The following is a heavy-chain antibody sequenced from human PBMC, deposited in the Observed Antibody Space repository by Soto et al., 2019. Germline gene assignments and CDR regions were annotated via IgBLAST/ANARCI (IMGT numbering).Heavy chain of an antibody. CDR3: ARNLLWFGKAFDP. Sequence: SETLSLTCAVYGGSFSGYYWSWIRQPPGKGLEWIGEINHSGSTNYNPSLKSRVTISVDTSKNQFSLKLSSVTAADTAVYYCARNLLWFGKAFDPWGQGTLVTVSS. CDR1: GGSFSGYY. CDR2: INHSGST. J-gene: IGHJ5*02. V-gene: IGHV4-34*01. D-gene: IGHD3-10*01.